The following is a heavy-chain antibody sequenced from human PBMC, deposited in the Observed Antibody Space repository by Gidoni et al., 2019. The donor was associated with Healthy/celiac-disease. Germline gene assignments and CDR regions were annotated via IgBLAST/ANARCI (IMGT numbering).Heavy chain of an antibody. CDR3: AILDVDTAMAYYMDV. D-gene: IGHD5-18*01. Sequence: EVQLVESGGGLVQPGGSLRLSCAASGFTFRSYAMNWVRQAPGKGLEWVSAISGSGGSTYYADSVKGRFTISRDNSKNTLYLQMNSLRAEDTAVYYCAILDVDTAMAYYMDVWGKGTTVTVSS. CDR1: GFTFRSYA. J-gene: IGHJ6*03. V-gene: IGHV3-23*04. CDR2: ISGSGGST.